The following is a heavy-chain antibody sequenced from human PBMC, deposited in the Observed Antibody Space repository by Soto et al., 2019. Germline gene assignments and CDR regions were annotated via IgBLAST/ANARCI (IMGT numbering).Heavy chain of an antibody. V-gene: IGHV3-48*03. CDR3: ARDRRTYYYDSSGYYYRYNWFDP. CDR1: GFTFSSYE. J-gene: IGHJ5*02. CDR2: ISSSGSTI. Sequence: GGSLRLSCAASGFTFSSYEMNWVRQAPGKELEWVSYISSSGSTIYYADSVKGRFTISRDNAKNSLYLQMNSLRAEDTAVYYCARDRRTYYYDSSGYYYRYNWFDPWGQGTLVTVSS. D-gene: IGHD3-22*01.